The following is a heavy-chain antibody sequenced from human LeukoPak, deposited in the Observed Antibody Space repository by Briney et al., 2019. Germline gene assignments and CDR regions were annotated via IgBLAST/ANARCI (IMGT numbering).Heavy chain of an antibody. CDR2: MNPNSGNT. D-gene: IGHD2-8*02. V-gene: IGHV1-8*01. CDR1: GYTFTSYD. CDR3: ARGPGRSLVRDY. J-gene: IGHJ4*02. Sequence: ASVKVSCKASGYTFTSYDINWVRQATGQGLEWMGWMNPNSGNTGYAQKFQGRVTMTRNTSISTAYMELSSLRSEDTAVYYCARGPGRSLVRDYWGQGTLVTVSS.